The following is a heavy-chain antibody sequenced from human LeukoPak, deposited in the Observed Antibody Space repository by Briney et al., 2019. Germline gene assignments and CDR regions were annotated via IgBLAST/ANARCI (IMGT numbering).Heavy chain of an antibody. CDR1: GFTFSSYD. CDR2: IGTAGDT. Sequence: GGSLRLSCAASGFTFSSYDMHWVRQATGKGLEWVSAIGTAGDTYYPGSVKGRFTISRENAKNSLYLQMNSLRAGDTAVYYCARGPSGFTISYHMDVWGKGTTVTVSS. CDR3: ARGPSGFTISYHMDV. D-gene: IGHD3-9*01. J-gene: IGHJ6*03. V-gene: IGHV3-13*01.